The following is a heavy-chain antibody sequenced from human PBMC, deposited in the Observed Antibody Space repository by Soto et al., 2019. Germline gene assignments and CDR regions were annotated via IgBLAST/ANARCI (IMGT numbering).Heavy chain of an antibody. CDR2: INHSGST. CDR1: GGSFSGYY. CDR3: ARLIAVAGTWFDY. Sequence: QVQLQQWGAGLLKPSETLSLTCAVYGGSFSGYYWSWIRQPPGKGLEWIGEINHSGSTNYNPSLKSRFTISVDTSKNQFSLKLSSVTAADTAVYYCARLIAVAGTWFDYWGQGTLVTVSS. J-gene: IGHJ4*02. D-gene: IGHD6-19*01. V-gene: IGHV4-34*01.